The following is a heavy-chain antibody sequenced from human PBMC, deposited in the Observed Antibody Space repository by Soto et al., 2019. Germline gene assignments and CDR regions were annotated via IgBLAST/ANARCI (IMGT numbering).Heavy chain of an antibody. J-gene: IGHJ4*02. Sequence: PGGSLRLSCAASGFTFSSYAMSWVRQAPGKGLEWVSAISGSGGSTYYADSVKGRFTISRDNSKNTLYLQMNSLRAEDTAVYYCAKLYYDILTGYHDYWGRGTLVTVSS. CDR2: ISGSGGST. V-gene: IGHV3-23*01. D-gene: IGHD3-9*01. CDR1: GFTFSSYA. CDR3: AKLYYDILTGYHDY.